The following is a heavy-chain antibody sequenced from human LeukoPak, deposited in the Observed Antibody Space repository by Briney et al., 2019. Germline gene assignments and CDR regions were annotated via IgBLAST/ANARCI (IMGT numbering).Heavy chain of an antibody. Sequence: SETLSLTCTVSGDSISSSSYYWGWIRQPPGKGLEWIGSIYYSGSTYYNPSLKSRVTISVDTSKNQFSLKLSSVTAADTAVYYCARNGYSYGTYYFDYWGQGTLVTVSS. D-gene: IGHD5-18*01. CDR3: ARNGYSYGTYYFDY. V-gene: IGHV4-39*01. CDR2: IYYSGST. J-gene: IGHJ4*02. CDR1: GDSISSSSYY.